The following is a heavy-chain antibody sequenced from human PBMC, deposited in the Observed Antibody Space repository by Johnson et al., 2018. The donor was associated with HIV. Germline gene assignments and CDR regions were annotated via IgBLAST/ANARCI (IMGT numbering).Heavy chain of an antibody. CDR3: ARVLTTRGAFDI. V-gene: IGHV3-30*02. CDR2: IRYDGTNK. J-gene: IGHJ3*02. Sequence: QVQLVESGGGVVQPGGSLRLSCAASGFTFSSYGMHWVRQAPGKGLEWVAFIRYDGTNKYYADSVKGRFTISRDNSKNTLYLQMNSLRAEDTAVYYCARVLTTRGAFDIWGQGTMVTVSS. D-gene: IGHD3-9*01. CDR1: GFTFSSYG.